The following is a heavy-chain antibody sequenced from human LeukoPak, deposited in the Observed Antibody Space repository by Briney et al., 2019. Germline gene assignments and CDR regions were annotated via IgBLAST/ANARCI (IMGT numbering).Heavy chain of an antibody. CDR3: ARDTAMVTVFDY. D-gene: IGHD5-18*01. Sequence: ASVKVSCKASGYTFTSYYMHWVRQAPGQGLEWMGIINPSGGSTSYAQKFQGRVTMTRDTSTSTVYMELSSLGSEDTAVYYCARDTAMVTVFDYWGQGTLVTVSS. CDR1: GYTFTSYY. CDR2: INPSGGST. J-gene: IGHJ4*02. V-gene: IGHV1-46*03.